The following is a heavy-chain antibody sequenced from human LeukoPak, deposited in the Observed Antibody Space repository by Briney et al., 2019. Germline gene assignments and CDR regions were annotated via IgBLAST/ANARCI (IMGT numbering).Heavy chain of an antibody. CDR3: TTEGCSGGSCYPVDTAMVGDYYYGMDV. CDR2: IKSKTDGGTT. Sequence: GGSLRLSCAASGFTFSNAWMSWVRQAPGKGLEWVGRIKSKTDGGTTDYAAPVKGRFTISRDDSKNTLYLQMNSLKTEDIAVYYCTTEGCSGGSCYPVDTAMVGDYYYGMDVWGQGTTVTVSS. V-gene: IGHV3-15*01. D-gene: IGHD2-15*01. CDR1: GFTFSNAW. J-gene: IGHJ6*02.